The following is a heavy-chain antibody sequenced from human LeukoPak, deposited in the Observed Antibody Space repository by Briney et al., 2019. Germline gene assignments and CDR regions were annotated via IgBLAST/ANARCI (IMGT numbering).Heavy chain of an antibody. CDR3: IAGRY. J-gene: IGHJ4*02. Sequence: GGSLRLSCAASGFTFTNAWMSWVRQAPGKGLEWVARIQVKTDGGTTEYAAPVKGRFTVSSENSNNTVYLQMSSLKTEDTAVYYCIAGRYWGQGTLVTVSS. CDR1: GFTFTNAW. V-gene: IGHV3-15*05. D-gene: IGHD3-9*01. CDR2: IQVKTDGGTT.